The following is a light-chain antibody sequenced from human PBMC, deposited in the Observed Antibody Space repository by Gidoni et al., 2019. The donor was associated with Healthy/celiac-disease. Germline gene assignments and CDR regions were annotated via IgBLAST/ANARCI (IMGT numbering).Light chain of an antibody. Sequence: DIVMTQSPLYMPVTPGEPASISCRSSQSLLHSNGYNYLDWYLQKPGQSPTLLIYLGSTRASAVPYRFSGSGSGTDFTLKISRVEAEDVGVYYCMQALQTPDTFXQXTKLEIK. V-gene: IGKV2-28*01. J-gene: IGKJ2*01. CDR1: QSLLHSNGYNY. CDR2: LGS. CDR3: MQALQTPDT.